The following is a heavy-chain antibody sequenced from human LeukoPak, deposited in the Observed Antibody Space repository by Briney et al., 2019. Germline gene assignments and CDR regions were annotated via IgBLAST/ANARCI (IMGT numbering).Heavy chain of an antibody. J-gene: IGHJ3*02. CDR1: GGSISSYY. D-gene: IGHD3-22*01. CDR3: ARDPGSWKAYYYDNNAFDI. CDR2: IYYSGST. V-gene: IGHV4-59*01. Sequence: SETLSLTCTVSGGSISSYYWSWIRQPPGKGLEWIGYIYYSGSTNYNPSLRSRVTISVDTSKNQFSLKLNSVTAADTAVYYCARDPGSWKAYYYDNNAFDIWGQGTMVTVSS.